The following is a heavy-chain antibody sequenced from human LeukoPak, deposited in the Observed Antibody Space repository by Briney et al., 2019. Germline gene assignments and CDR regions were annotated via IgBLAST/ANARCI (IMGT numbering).Heavy chain of an antibody. D-gene: IGHD5-18*01. V-gene: IGHV1-18*01. CDR3: AREKRGYSQGDYMDV. CDR2: ISAYNGNT. J-gene: IGHJ6*03. Sequence: ASVKVSCKASGYTFTSYGISWVRQAPGQGLEWMGWISAYNGNTNYAQKLQGRVTMTTDTSTSTAYMELRSLRSDDTAVYYCAREKRGYSQGDYMDVWGKGTTVTVS. CDR1: GYTFTSYG.